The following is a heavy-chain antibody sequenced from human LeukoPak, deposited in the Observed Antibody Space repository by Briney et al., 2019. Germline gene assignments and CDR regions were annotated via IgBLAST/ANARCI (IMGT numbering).Heavy chain of an antibody. V-gene: IGHV4-59*01. J-gene: IGHJ4*02. CDR3: ARAIYYDSSGYYSYYFDY. D-gene: IGHD3-22*01. CDR2: IYYSGST. CDR1: GGSISSYY. Sequence: PSETLSLTCTVSGGSISSYYWSWIRQPPGKGLEWIGYIYYSGSTNYNPSLKSRVTISVDPSKNQFSLKLSSVTAADTAVYYCARAIYYDSSGYYSYYFDYWGQGTLVTVSS.